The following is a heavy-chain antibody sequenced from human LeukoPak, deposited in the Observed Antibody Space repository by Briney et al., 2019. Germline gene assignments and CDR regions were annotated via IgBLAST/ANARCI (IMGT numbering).Heavy chain of an antibody. CDR3: ARINPSVSALIRTPPDS. D-gene: IGHD3-10*01. Sequence: GGSLRLSCAASGFTFSNYWIHWVRQAPGKGLEWVSAISADSNRADYADSVKGRFTISRDNSKNTLYLQVDSLRVEDTAVYYCARINPSVSALIRTPPDSWGQGTLVTVSS. J-gene: IGHJ5*01. CDR1: GFTFSNYW. CDR2: ISADSNRA. V-gene: IGHV3-23*01.